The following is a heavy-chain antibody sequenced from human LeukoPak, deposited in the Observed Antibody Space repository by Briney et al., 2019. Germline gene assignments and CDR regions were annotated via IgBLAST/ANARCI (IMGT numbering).Heavy chain of an antibody. J-gene: IGHJ3*02. V-gene: IGHV4-59*01. D-gene: IGHD3-10*01. CDR1: GGSISSYY. CDR3: ARDQGVYGSGSYYSHAFDI. Sequence: SETLSLTCTVSGGSISSYYWSWIRQPPGKGLEWIGYIYYSGSTNYNPSLESRVTISVDTSKNQFSLKLSSVTAADTAVYYCARDQGVYGSGSYYSHAFDIWGQGTMVTVSS. CDR2: IYYSGST.